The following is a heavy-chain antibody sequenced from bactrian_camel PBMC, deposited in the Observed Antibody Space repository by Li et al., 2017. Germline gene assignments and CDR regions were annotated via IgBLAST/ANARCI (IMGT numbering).Heavy chain of an antibody. Sequence: HVQLVESGGGSVKAGGSRTLTCVASGYTYNHYCIGWFRQVPGKEREGVAGIRTRAGTPYYANSVKGRFTISQDNVKKTTFLQMNDLKPEDTAMYYCAAAQFTCAPNGGKIVGDFDLWGQGTQVTVS. J-gene: IGHJ4*01. V-gene: IGHV3S63*01. CDR2: IRTRAGTP. CDR1: GYTYNHYC. CDR3: AAAQFTCAPNGGKIVGDFDL. D-gene: IGHD7*01.